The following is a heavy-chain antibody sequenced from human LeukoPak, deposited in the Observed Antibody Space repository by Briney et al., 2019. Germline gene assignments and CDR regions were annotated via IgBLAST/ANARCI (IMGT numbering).Heavy chain of an antibody. V-gene: IGHV1-2*02. D-gene: IGHD6-13*01. Sequence: ASVKVSCKASGYTFTGYFMHWVRQAPGQGLEWMGWINPNSGGTNYAQKFQGRVTMTRDTSISTAYMELRSLRSDDTAVYYCAREPLAAAGQFDYWGQGTLVTVSS. CDR1: GYTFTGYF. CDR3: AREPLAAAGQFDY. J-gene: IGHJ4*02. CDR2: INPNSGGT.